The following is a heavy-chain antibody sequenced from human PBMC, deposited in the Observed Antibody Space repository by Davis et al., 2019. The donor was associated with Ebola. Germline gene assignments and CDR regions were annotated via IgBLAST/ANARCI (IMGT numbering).Heavy chain of an antibody. CDR2: MYHSATP. D-gene: IGHD4-11*01. J-gene: IGHJ4*02. CDR1: GVSIRSYY. Sequence: SETLSLTCTVSGVSIRSYYWNWIRQSPGKGLEWIGYMYHSATPIYNPSLKSRVTISVDTSKNQFSLKLNSVTAADTAMYYCATTPRYSSHGAYFDYWGQGTPVIVSP. CDR3: ATTPRYSSHGAYFDY. V-gene: IGHV4-59*01.